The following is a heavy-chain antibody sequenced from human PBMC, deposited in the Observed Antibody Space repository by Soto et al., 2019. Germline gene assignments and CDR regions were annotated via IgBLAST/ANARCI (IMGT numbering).Heavy chain of an antibody. CDR1: GYTFSHYG. V-gene: IGHV1-18*01. CDR2: ISAYIGNA. Sequence: QVQLVKSGAEVKKPGASVKVSCKASGYTFSHYGFSWVRQAPGQGLEWMGWISAYIGNADYAQKFQGRVTMTTDTSTGTAYMELGSLRSDDTAVYYCARDVGEYSSSYYGMDVWGQGTTVTVSS. CDR3: ARDVGEYSSSYYGMDV. J-gene: IGHJ6*02. D-gene: IGHD6-19*01.